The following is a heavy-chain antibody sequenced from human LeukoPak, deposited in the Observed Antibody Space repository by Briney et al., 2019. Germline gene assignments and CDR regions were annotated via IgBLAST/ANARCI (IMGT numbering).Heavy chain of an antibody. D-gene: IGHD3-10*02. J-gene: IGHJ3*02. CDR1: GFNFNNYH. CDR2: ITFSGDTT. V-gene: IGHV3-23*01. CDR3: AKKSQSHGRGAFDI. Sequence: GGSLRLSCAASGFNFNNYHMTWVRQPPGEGVEWVSLITFSGDTTYYEGSVKGRFTISRDNSKNTLYLQMNSLRAEDTAVYYCAKKSQSHGRGAFDIWGQGTMVTVSS.